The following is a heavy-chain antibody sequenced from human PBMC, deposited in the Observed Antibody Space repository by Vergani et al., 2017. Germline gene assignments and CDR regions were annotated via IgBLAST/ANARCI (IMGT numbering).Heavy chain of an antibody. CDR2: ISGSSRTI. CDR3: AREIAGNVMAS. J-gene: IGHJ5*02. V-gene: IGHV3-48*01. D-gene: IGHD4-23*01. Sequence: EVRLVESGGGLLQPGTSLRLSCSASGFTFGVSNMNWVRQAPGKGLEWVSSISGSSRTIFYADSVKGRFTISRDNAKNSLFLQMSSLRVEDTAVYCAREIAGNVMASWGQGTLVTVSS. CDR1: GFTFGVSN.